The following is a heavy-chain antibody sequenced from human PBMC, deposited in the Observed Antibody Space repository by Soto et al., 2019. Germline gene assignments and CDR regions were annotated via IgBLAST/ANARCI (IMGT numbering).Heavy chain of an antibody. CDR3: AREKVGTTFFDN. D-gene: IGHD1-1*01. J-gene: IGHJ4*02. CDR1: GFAISRGYY. CDR2: IYPSVGS. V-gene: IGHV4-38-2*02. Sequence: PSETLSLTCSVAGFAISRGYYWSWVRQPPGKGLEWIGSIYPSVGSYHNPSLETRVRLSIDTSKNQFTLNLTSVTAADTALYYCAREKVGTTFFDNWGQGIQVTVSS.